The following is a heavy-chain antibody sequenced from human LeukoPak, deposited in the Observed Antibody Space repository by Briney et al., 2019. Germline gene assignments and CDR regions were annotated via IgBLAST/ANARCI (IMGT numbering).Heavy chain of an antibody. J-gene: IGHJ4*02. CDR1: RFTFNSYG. CDR2: ISSNNNTT. CDR3: ASQLTAYAGGY. V-gene: IGHV3-48*01. D-gene: IGHD2-2*01. Sequence: GGSLRLSCAASRFTFNSYGMNWVRQAPGQGLEWVSYISSNNNTTNYAHSLKGRFTISRDTATNSLYLQMNSLRADDTAVYYCASQLTAYAGGYWGQGTLVTVSS.